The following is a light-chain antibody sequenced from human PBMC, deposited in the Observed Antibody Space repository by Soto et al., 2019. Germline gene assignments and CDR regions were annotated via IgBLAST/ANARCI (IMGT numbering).Light chain of an antibody. CDR3: QQYDTYPWT. Sequence: DIQMTQSPTTLSASVGDRVIITCRASQRMSAWLAWYQQKPGKAPTLLIYDGSSLENGVPSRFSGSGSGTDFTLTISSLQPNDFATYYCQQYDTYPWTFGQGTKVEIK. CDR1: QRMSAW. V-gene: IGKV1-5*01. CDR2: DGS. J-gene: IGKJ1*01.